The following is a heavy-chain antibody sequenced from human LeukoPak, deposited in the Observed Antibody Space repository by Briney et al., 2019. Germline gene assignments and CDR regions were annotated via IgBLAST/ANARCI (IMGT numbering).Heavy chain of an antibody. CDR1: GFTFSSYA. J-gene: IGHJ4*02. V-gene: IGHV3-30-3*01. CDR3: AREKYDSSGYYRSGDY. D-gene: IGHD3-22*01. CDR2: ISYDGSNK. Sequence: GGSLRLSCAASGFTFSSYAMHWVRQAPGKGLEWVAVISYDGSNKYYADSVKGRFTISRDNSKNTLYLQMNSLRAEDMAVYYCAREKYDSSGYYRSGDYWGQGTLVTVSS.